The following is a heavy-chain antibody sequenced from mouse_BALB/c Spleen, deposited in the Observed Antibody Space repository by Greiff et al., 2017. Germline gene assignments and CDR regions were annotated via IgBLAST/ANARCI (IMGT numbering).Heavy chain of an antibody. J-gene: IGHJ3*01. Sequence: EVQLQQSGPGLVKPSQSLSLTCTVTGYSITSDYAWNWIRQFPGNKLEWMGYISYSGSTSYNPSLKSRISITRDTSKNQFFLQLNSVTTEDTATYYCARSPLYGAWFAYWGQGTLVTVSA. CDR1: GYSITSDYA. CDR3: ARSPLYGAWFAY. V-gene: IGHV3-2*02. CDR2: ISYSGST. D-gene: IGHD1-2*01.